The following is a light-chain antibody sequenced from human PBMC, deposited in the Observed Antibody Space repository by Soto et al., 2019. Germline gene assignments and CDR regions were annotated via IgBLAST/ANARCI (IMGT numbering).Light chain of an antibody. Sequence: QSVLTQPPSVSGAPGQRVTIPCTGSSSNIGSFYDVHWYQQLPGTVPKLLIYGDNNRPSGVPDRFSGSKSGTSASLAITGLQPEDEADYFCQSYDNSLSHVVFGGGTKLTVL. V-gene: IGLV1-40*01. CDR2: GDN. CDR1: SSNIGSFYD. J-gene: IGLJ2*01. CDR3: QSYDNSLSHVV.